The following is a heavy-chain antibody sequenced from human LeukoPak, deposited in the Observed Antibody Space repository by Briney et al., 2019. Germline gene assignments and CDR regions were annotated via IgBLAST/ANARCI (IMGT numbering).Heavy chain of an antibody. V-gene: IGHV3-74*01. D-gene: IGHD6-19*01. CDR1: GFTFSNYW. Sequence: GGSLRLSCTASGFTFSNYWMHWVRQAPGKGLVWVSRIKSDGSTTTYADSVKGRFTISRDNAKSTLYLQMNRLRAEDTAVYYCVRLADPGYWGQGTLVTVSS. CDR3: VRLADPGY. J-gene: IGHJ4*02. CDR2: IKSDGSTT.